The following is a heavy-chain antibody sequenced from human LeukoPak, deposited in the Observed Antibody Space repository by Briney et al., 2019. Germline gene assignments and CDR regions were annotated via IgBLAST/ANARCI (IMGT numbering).Heavy chain of an antibody. Sequence: GSSVKVSCKASGGTFSSYAISWVRQAPGQGLEWMGGIIPIFGTANYAQKFQGRVTITTDKSTSTAYMELSSLRSEDTAVYYCASGIAARTTYYYYYMDVWGKGTTVTVSS. D-gene: IGHD6-6*01. V-gene: IGHV1-69*05. CDR2: IIPIFGTA. CDR1: GGTFSSYA. CDR3: ASGIAARTTYYYYYMDV. J-gene: IGHJ6*03.